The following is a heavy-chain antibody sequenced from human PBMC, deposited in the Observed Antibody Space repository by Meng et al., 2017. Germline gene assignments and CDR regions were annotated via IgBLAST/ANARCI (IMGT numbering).Heavy chain of an antibody. D-gene: IGHD2-15*01. Sequence: QITLNESVHTLVKPTQTLTLTFSFCGFSLSTSGLGVGWIRQPPGKALEWFARIYCDDDKRYIPSLKSRLTITKNNSKNQLVLTITYMVPVDTATYYCAHRGLASFNWFDPWGQGTLVTVSS. J-gene: IGHJ5*02. CDR3: AHRGLASFNWFDP. CDR2: IYCDDDK. V-gene: IGHV2-5*02. CDR1: GFSLSTSGLG.